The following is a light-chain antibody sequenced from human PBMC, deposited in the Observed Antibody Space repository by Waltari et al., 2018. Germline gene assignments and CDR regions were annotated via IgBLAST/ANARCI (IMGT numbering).Light chain of an antibody. J-gene: IGLJ1*01. CDR2: SAN. Sequence: QTVVTQEPSLTVSPGGTVTLTCASSTGAVTSGYFPTWFQQRPGQPPRSLIYSANNNHSWTPARFSGSIIGGKAALTLSGVQPEDEADYYCLLFYGGAYVFGTGTKLTVL. CDR1: TGAVTSGYF. V-gene: IGLV7-43*01. CDR3: LLFYGGAYV.